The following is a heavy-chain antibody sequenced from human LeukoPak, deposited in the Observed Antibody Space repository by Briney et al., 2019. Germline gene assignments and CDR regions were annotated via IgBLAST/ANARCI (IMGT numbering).Heavy chain of an antibody. CDR2: ISYTGSA. Sequence: PSETLSLTCTVSGGSISSSSYYWGWIRQPPGKGLEWIGSISYTGSAYYNPSLKSRVSISVDTSKNQFSLKVPSVTAADTAVYYCARALSGTYGLFQHWGQGTLVTVSS. D-gene: IGHD1-26*01. V-gene: IGHV4-39*07. J-gene: IGHJ1*01. CDR3: ARALSGTYGLFQH. CDR1: GGSISSSSYY.